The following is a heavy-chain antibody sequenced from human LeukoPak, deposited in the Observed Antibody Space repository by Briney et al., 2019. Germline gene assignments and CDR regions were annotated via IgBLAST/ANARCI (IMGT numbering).Heavy chain of an antibody. V-gene: IGHV3-23*01. J-gene: IGHJ4*02. CDR2: ISGSGGST. D-gene: IGHD4-17*01. CDR3: VTRIREYYGVDY. Sequence: PGGSLRHSCAASGFTFSNAWMSWVRQAPGKGLEWVSAISGSGGSTYYADSVKGRFTISRDNSKNTLYLQMNSLRAEDTAVYYCVTRIREYYGVDYWGQGTLVTVSS. CDR1: GFTFSNAW.